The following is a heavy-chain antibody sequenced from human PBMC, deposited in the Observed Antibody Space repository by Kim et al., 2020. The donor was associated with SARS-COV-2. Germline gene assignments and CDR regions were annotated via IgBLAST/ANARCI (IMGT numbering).Heavy chain of an antibody. J-gene: IGHJ6*02. CDR2: ISWNSGSI. CDR3: AKDSGYYYGSDLDV. CDR1: GFTFDDYA. V-gene: IGHV3-9*01. D-gene: IGHD3-10*01. Sequence: GGSLRLSCAASGFTFDDYAMHWVRQAPGKGLEWVSGISWNSGSIGYADSVKGRFTISRDNAKNSLYLQMNSLRAEDTVLYYCAKDSGYYYGSDLDVWGQGTTVTVSS.